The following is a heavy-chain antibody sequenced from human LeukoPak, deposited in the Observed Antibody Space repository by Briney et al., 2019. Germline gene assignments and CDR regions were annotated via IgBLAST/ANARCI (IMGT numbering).Heavy chain of an antibody. CDR3: ARDFRFHDDY. J-gene: IGHJ4*02. Sequence: GGSLRLSCAASGFTFSSYGMHWVRQAPGKGLEWVAVISYDGSNKYYADSVKGRFTISRDNSKNTLYLQMNSLRVEDTAVYYCARDFRFHDDYWGQGTLVTVSS. CDR2: ISYDGSNK. CDR1: GFTFSSYG. V-gene: IGHV3-30*03.